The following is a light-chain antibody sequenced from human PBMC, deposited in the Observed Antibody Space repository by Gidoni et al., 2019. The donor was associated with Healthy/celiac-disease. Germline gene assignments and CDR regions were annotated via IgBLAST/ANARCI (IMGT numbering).Light chain of an antibody. J-gene: IGKJ4*01. Sequence: EIVLTQSPATLSLSPGERATLSCRASQSVSRYLAWYQQKPGQAHRLLIYDASNRATGIPARFSGSGSGTDFTLTISSLEPEDFAVYYCQQRSNWAALTFGGXTKVEIK. V-gene: IGKV3-11*01. CDR2: DAS. CDR3: QQRSNWAALT. CDR1: QSVSRY.